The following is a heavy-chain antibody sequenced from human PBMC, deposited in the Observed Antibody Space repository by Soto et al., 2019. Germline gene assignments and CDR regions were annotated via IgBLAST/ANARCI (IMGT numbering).Heavy chain of an antibody. CDR2: ISRSSTI. D-gene: IGHD6-19*01. Sequence: ASSASVFTFSDYSVNCPRQAPGKGLEWVSYISRSSTIYYADSVKGRFTISRDNAKNSLYLQVSSLRDEDTAVYYCARSPTPSGWTYDFDFCGEGTLVTGSS. V-gene: IGHV3-48*02. J-gene: IGHJ4*02. CDR1: VFTFSDYS. CDR3: ARSPTPSGWTYDFDF.